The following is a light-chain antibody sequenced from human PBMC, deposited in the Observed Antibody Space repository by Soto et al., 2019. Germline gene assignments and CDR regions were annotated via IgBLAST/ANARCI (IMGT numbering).Light chain of an antibody. J-gene: IGKJ1*01. CDR3: QQYGSSGT. CDR2: GAS. CDR1: QSVSSY. Sequence: EIVMTQSPATLSVSPGERATLSCRASQSVSSYLAWYQQKPGQGPRLLIYGASSRATGIPDRFSGSGSGTDFTLTISRLEPEDFAVYYCQQYGSSGTFGQGTKVDIK. V-gene: IGKV3-20*01.